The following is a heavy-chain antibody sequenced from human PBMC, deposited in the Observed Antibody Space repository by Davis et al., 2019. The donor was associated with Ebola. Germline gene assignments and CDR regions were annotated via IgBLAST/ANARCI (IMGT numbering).Heavy chain of an antibody. D-gene: IGHD3-22*01. CDR3: ARSTGYYDSSGYPYYFDY. Sequence: AASVKISCKASGYTFTIYCISWVRQAPGQGLQWMGWISAYNGNTNYVQKLQGRVTMTTDTSTSTAYMELRSLRSDDTAVYYCARSTGYYDSSGYPYYFDYWGQGTLVTVSS. J-gene: IGHJ4*02. CDR2: ISAYNGNT. V-gene: IGHV1-18*04. CDR1: GYTFTIYC.